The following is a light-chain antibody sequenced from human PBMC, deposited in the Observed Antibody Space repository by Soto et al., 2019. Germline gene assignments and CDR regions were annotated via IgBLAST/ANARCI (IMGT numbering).Light chain of an antibody. J-gene: IGLJ1*01. CDR2: EGI. CDR3: YSYANSSYV. Sequence: QSALTQPASVSGSPGQSITISCTGTSSDVGGYNLVSWYQQHPGKAPKLMIYEGIKRPSGVSNRFSGSKSGNMASLTISGIQAEDEADYYCYSYANSSYVFGTGTKLTVL. V-gene: IGLV2-23*01. CDR1: SSDVGGYNL.